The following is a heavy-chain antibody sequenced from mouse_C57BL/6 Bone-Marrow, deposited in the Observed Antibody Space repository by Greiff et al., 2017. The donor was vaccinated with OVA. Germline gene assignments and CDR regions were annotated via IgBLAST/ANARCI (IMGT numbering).Heavy chain of an antibody. CDR2: ISYSGST. Sequence: EVQGVESGPGMVKPSQSLSLTCTVTGYSITSGYDWHWIRHFPGNKLEWMGYISYSGSTNYNQSLKSRISITHDTSKNHFFLKLNSVTTEDTATYSCARDSSGSWFAYWGQGTLVTVSA. CDR3: ARDSSGSWFAY. V-gene: IGHV3-1*01. D-gene: IGHD3-2*02. CDR1: GYSITSGYD. J-gene: IGHJ3*01.